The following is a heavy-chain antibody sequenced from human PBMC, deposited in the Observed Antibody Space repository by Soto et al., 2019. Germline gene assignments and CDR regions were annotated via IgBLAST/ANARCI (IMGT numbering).Heavy chain of an antibody. CDR3: ARSVEWLASFDY. V-gene: IGHV1-8*01. CDR1: GYTFTSYD. D-gene: IGHD6-19*01. J-gene: IGHJ4*02. CDR2: MNPNSGNT. Sequence: QVQLVQSGAEVKKPGASVKVSCEASGYTFTSYDINWVRQATGQGLEWMGWMNPNSGNTGYAHKFQGRVTMTRNTSISTAYMELSSLRSDDTAVYYCARSVEWLASFDYWGQGTLVTVSS.